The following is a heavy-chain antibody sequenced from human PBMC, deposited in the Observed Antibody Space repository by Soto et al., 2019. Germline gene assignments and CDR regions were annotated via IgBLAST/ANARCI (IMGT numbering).Heavy chain of an antibody. CDR3: VRIRYQLPSSVLWLDP. J-gene: IGHJ5*02. CDR2: INHVGGT. CDR1: GGFLSESY. V-gene: IGHV4-34*01. Sequence: QVQLQQWGAGLLKPSETLSLTCAVYGGFLSESYWTWIRQPPGKGLEWIGEINHVGGTNYNPSLKSRVTMSVDTSQNKFSLMLISVTAADTAMYFCVRIRYQLPSSVLWLDPWGQGTPVTVSS. D-gene: IGHD3-16*01.